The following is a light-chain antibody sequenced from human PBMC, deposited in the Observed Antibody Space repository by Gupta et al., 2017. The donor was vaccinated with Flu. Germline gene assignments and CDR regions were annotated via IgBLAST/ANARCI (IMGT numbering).Light chain of an antibody. CDR1: QGVLTY. CDR3: QQASAIPST. Sequence: GARLPLTGRASQGVLTYVTWYHQNPVKSPKLLLSDATRLQVGVPSRFSGSGSGTDFTLTISSLHPEDFATYFCQQASAIPSTFGQGTRVEI. J-gene: IGKJ1*01. V-gene: IGKV1-39*01. CDR2: DAT.